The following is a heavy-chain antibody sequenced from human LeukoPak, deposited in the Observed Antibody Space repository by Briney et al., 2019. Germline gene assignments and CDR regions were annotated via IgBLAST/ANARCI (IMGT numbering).Heavy chain of an antibody. D-gene: IGHD6-6*01. Sequence: PSETLSLTCTVSGGSISSYYWSWIRQPPGKGLEWIGYIYYSGSTHYNPSLKSRVTISVDTSKNQFSLKLSSVTAADTAVYYCARLRVFEYSSSSGDYYFDYWGQGTLVTVSS. CDR3: ARLRVFEYSSSSGDYYFDY. J-gene: IGHJ4*02. V-gene: IGHV4-59*08. CDR2: IYYSGST. CDR1: GGSISSYY.